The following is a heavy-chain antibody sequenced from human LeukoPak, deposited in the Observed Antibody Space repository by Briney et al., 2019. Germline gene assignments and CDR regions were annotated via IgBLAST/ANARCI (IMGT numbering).Heavy chain of an antibody. D-gene: IGHD6-13*01. Sequence: PGGSLRLSCAASGFTFSSYAMSWVRQAPGKGLEWVSAISGSGGSTCYADSVKGRFTISRDNSKNTLYLQMNSLRAEDTAVYYCAKYPQLVPYYFDYWGQGTLVTVSS. CDR2: ISGSGGST. CDR1: GFTFSSYA. CDR3: AKYPQLVPYYFDY. V-gene: IGHV3-23*01. J-gene: IGHJ4*02.